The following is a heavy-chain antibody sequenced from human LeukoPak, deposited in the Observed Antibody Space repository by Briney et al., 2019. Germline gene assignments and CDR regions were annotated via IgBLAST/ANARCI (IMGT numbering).Heavy chain of an antibody. D-gene: IGHD3-3*02. CDR1: GGSISSGSYY. CDR2: IYTSGST. J-gene: IGHJ6*02. Sequence: SETLSLTCTVSGGSISSGSYYWRWIRQPAGRGLEWIERIYTSGSTNYNPSLKSRVTISVDTSKNQFSLKLSSVTAADTAVYYCARDGFLSNYYYYYGMDVWGQGTTVTVSS. CDR3: ARDGFLSNYYYYYGMDV. V-gene: IGHV4-61*02.